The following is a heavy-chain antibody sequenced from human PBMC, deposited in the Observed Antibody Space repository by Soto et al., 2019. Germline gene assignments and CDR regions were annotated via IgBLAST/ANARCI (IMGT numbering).Heavy chain of an antibody. J-gene: IGHJ6*02. CDR3: ARIVREWELLAYYYYGMDV. CDR1: GFSLSNARMG. CDR2: IFSNDEK. V-gene: IGHV2-26*01. D-gene: IGHD1-26*01. Sequence: SGPTLVNPTETLTLTCTVSGFSLSNARMGVSWIRQPPGKALEWLAHIFSNDEKSYSTSLKSKLTISKDTSKSQVVLTMTNMDPVDTATYYCARIVREWELLAYYYYGMDVWGQGTTVTVSS.